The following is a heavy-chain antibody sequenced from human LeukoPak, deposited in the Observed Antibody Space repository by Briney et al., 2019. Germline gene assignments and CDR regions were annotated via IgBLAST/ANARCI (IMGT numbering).Heavy chain of an antibody. CDR3: ARDGRMYSSSWYFGTTNWFDP. Sequence: GGSLRLSCAASGFTFSSYSMNWVRQAPGKGLEWDSSISSSSSYIYYADSVKGRFTISRDNAKNSLYLQMNSLRAEDTAVYYCARDGRMYSSSWYFGTTNWFDPWGQGTLVTVSS. V-gene: IGHV3-21*01. CDR2: ISSSSSYI. CDR1: GFTFSSYS. J-gene: IGHJ5*02. D-gene: IGHD6-13*01.